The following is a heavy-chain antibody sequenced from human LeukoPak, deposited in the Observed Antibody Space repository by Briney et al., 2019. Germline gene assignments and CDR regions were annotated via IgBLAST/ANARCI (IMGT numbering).Heavy chain of an antibody. CDR2: IKQDGSEK. J-gene: IGHJ4*02. Sequence: GRSLRLSCAASGFTFSTYWMSWVRQAPRKGLEWVANIKQDGSEKYYVDSVKGRFTVPRDNALNSLYLQMNSLRAEDTAVYYCGRGHWGLDYWGQGALVTVSS. V-gene: IGHV3-7*01. CDR3: GRGHWGLDY. D-gene: IGHD7-27*01. CDR1: GFTFSTYW.